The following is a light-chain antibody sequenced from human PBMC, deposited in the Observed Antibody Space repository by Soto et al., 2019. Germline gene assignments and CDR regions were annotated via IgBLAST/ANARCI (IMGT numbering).Light chain of an antibody. CDR2: EVS. CDR1: SSDVGGYNY. Sequence: QSVLTQPASVSGSPGQSITISCTGTSSDVGGYNYVSWYQQHPGKAPKLMIYEVSDRPSGVSNRFSGSKSGDTASLTISGLQAEDEASYFCSSYTTRSTMIFGGGTKLTVL. CDR3: SSYTTRSTMI. J-gene: IGLJ2*01. V-gene: IGLV2-14*01.